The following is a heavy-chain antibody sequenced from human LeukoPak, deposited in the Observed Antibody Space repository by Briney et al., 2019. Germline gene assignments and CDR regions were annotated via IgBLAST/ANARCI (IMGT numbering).Heavy chain of an antibody. CDR1: GFTFSNYW. D-gene: IGHD2-2*01. Sequence: PGGSLRLSCAASGFTFSNYWMHSVRQAPGKGLVWISRIKSDGSSTSYADSVKGRFTISRDNAKNTLYPRMNSLRAEDTAVYYCARGGDIVVVPAALDYWGQGTLVTVSS. V-gene: IGHV3-74*01. CDR2: IKSDGSST. CDR3: ARGGDIVVVPAALDY. J-gene: IGHJ4*02.